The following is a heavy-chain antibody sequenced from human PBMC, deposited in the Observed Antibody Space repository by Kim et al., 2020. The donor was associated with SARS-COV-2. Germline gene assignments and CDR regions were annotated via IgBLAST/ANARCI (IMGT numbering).Heavy chain of an antibody. V-gene: IGHV3-23*01. J-gene: IGHJ4*02. D-gene: IGHD6-13*01. Sequence: GGSLRLSCEASGFTFSNYAMSWVRQAPGKGPEWVSSISDSGAGTYYADSVKGRFTISRDNSKNTLYLHMNSLRVEDTAIYYCAKTQWGAAAGQDYWGQEALVTVST. CDR2: ISDSGAGT. CDR3: AKTQWGAAAGQDY. CDR1: GFTFSNYA.